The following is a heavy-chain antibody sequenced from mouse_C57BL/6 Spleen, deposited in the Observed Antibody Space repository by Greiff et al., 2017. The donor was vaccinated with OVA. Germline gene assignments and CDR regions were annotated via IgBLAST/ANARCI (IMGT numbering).Heavy chain of an antibody. D-gene: IGHD3-3*01. Sequence: VQLQQSGPGLVKPSQSLSLTCSVTGYSITSGYYWNWIRQFPGNKLEWMGYISYDGSNNYNPSLKNRISITRDTSKNQFFLKLNSVTTEDTATYYCARWGDGWYFDVWGTGTTVTVSS. V-gene: IGHV3-6*01. J-gene: IGHJ1*03. CDR1: GYSITSGYY. CDR2: ISYDGSN. CDR3: ARWGDGWYFDV.